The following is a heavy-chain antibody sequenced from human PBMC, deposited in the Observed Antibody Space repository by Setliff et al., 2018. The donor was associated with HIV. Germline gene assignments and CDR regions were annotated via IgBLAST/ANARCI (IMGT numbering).Heavy chain of an antibody. V-gene: IGHV1-18*01. D-gene: IGHD1-26*01. Sequence: QAPGQGLEWMGWITSYNGNTNYAKKFKGRVTMTTDTSTSIAYMELKSLRSEDTAVYYCARDHHSGRGSNFPWYSDLWGRGTLVTVSS. CDR3: ARDHHSGRGSNFPWYSDL. J-gene: IGHJ2*01. CDR2: ITSYNGNT.